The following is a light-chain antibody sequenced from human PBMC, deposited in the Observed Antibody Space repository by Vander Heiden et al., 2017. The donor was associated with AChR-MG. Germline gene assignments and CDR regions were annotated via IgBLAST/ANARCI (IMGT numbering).Light chain of an antibody. J-gene: IGLJ3*02. CDR3: SSYTTSSRVV. CDR2: DVN. Sequence: QSALTQPASASLSPGQPITISCTGTSSDVGGYNYVSWYQQHPGKAPKLMIYDVNNRPSGVSNRFSGSKSGNTASLTISGLQAEDEAAYYCSSYTTSSRVVFGGGTKLTVL. CDR1: SSDVGGYNY. V-gene: IGLV2-14*03.